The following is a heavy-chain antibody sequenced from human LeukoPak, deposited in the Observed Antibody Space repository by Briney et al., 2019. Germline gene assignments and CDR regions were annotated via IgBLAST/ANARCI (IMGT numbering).Heavy chain of an antibody. CDR2: ISSSSYI. D-gene: IGHD6-19*01. Sequence: NSGGSLRLSCAASGFTLSSYSMNWVRQAPGKGLEWVSSISSSSYIYYADSVKGRFTISRDNAKNSLYLQMNSLRAEDTAVYYCARDGIAVAGIEDYWGQGTLVTVSS. CDR1: GFTLSSYS. V-gene: IGHV3-21*01. CDR3: ARDGIAVAGIEDY. J-gene: IGHJ4*02.